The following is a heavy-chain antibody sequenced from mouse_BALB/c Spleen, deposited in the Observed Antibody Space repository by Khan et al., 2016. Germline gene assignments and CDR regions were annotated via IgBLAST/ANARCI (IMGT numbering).Heavy chain of an antibody. CDR3: AKLTIE. CDR1: GLNIKDTY. Sequence: VQLQQSGAELVKSGATVKLSYTASGLNIKDTYMHWLKQWPEQGLEWIGRIDPPNGNTKYDPKFQGKSMIAADTFSNTADLQLSSLKSEDNSVYYCAKLTIEWGQGTTLTVSS. CDR2: IDPPNGNT. D-gene: IGHD4-1*01. J-gene: IGHJ2*01. V-gene: IGHV14-3*02.